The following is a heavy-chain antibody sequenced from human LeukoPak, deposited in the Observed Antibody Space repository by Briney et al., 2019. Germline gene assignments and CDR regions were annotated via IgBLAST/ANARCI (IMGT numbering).Heavy chain of an antibody. V-gene: IGHV1-18*03. CDR1: GYTFTSYG. CDR2: ISAYNGNT. D-gene: IGHD5-12*01. CDR3: ARDQLANLDY. J-gene: IGHJ4*02. Sequence: ASVKVSCKASGYTFTSYGISWVRQAPGQGLEWMGWISAYNGNTNYAQEFQGRVTITRDTSASTAYMELSSLRSEDMAVYYCARDQLANLDYWGQGTLVTVSS.